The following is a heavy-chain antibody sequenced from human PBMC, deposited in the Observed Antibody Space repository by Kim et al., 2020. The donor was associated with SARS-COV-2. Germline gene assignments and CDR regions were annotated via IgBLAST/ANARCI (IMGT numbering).Heavy chain of an antibody. CDR1: GFTFSSYA. CDR2: ISGSGGST. Sequence: GGSLRLSCAASGFTFSSYAMSWVRQAPGKGLEWVSAISGSGGSTYYADSVKGRFTISRDNSKNTLYLQMNSLRAEDTAVYYCAKDRKKRGYYDFWSGYYPPLTANDYWGQGTLVTVSS. CDR3: AKDRKKRGYYDFWSGYYPPLTANDY. J-gene: IGHJ4*02. D-gene: IGHD3-3*01. V-gene: IGHV3-23*01.